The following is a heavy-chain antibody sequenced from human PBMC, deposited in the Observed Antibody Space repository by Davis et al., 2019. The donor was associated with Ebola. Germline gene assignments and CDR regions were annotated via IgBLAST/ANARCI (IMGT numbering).Heavy chain of an antibody. CDR2: IYYSGST. CDR3: ARGSFVLRYFDSRGWFDP. V-gene: IGHV4-39*01. D-gene: IGHD3-9*01. J-gene: IGHJ5*02. Sequence: MPSETLSLTCAVSGGSISSSNWWSWVRQPPGKGLEWIGSIYYSGSTYYNPSLKSRVTISVDTSKNQFSLKLSSVTAADTAVYYCARGSFVLRYFDSRGWFDPWGQGTLVTVSS. CDR1: GGSISSSNW.